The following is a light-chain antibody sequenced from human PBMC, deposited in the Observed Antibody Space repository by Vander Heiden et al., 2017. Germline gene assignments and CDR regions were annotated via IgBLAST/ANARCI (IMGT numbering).Light chain of an antibody. CDR1: QGIRND. CDR3: QQDDNCPPT. CDR2: AAS. J-gene: IGKJ1*01. V-gene: IGKV1-6*01. Sequence: AIQITLSPSSPSASLGDRVTITCRASQGIRNDLGWYQQKPGQAPKLLIYAASSLPSGIPSRFSGSGSGTDFTLTISSLQPEDFATYYCQQDDNCPPTFGQGTKVEIK.